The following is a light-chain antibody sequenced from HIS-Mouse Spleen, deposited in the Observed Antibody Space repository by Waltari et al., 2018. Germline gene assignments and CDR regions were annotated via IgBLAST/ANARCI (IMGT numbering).Light chain of an antibody. J-gene: IGLJ3*02. CDR1: SSDVGRYNL. CDR3: CSYAGSSTWV. Sequence: QSALTQPASVSGSPGQSITISCTGTSSDVGRYNLVSWYQQRPGKAPKLMIYEGSKRPSGVSNGFSGSKSGNTAALTISGLQAEDEADYYCCSYAGSSTWVFGGGTKLTVL. V-gene: IGLV2-23*01. CDR2: EGS.